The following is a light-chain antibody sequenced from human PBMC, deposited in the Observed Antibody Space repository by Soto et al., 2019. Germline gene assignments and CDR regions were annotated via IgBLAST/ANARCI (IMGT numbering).Light chain of an antibody. Sequence: DIQITQSPSTLSASVGDRVTITCRASQSVSYWLAWYQQKPGKAPKLLIYDASTLESGIPSGVSGSGSGTEFTLTITSLHPDDFATYFCQQYKTYPWTFGQGTKVDIK. CDR3: QQYKTYPWT. V-gene: IGKV1-5*01. CDR2: DAS. J-gene: IGKJ1*01. CDR1: QSVSYW.